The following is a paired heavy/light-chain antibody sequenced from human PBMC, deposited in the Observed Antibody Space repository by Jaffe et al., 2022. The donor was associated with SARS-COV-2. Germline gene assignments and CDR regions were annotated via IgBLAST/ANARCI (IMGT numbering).Light chain of an antibody. CDR2: EDT. V-gene: IGLV3-1*01. Sequence: SFELTQPPSASVSPGQTASLTCSGDRLGDKYVCWYQQKPGQSPVLVIYEDTKRPSGIPERFSGSNSGNTATLTISGTQAMDEADYYCQTWDSSTVVFGGGTKLTVL. CDR3: QTWDSSTVV. J-gene: IGLJ2*01. CDR1: RLGDKY.
Heavy chain of an antibody. J-gene: IGHJ3*02. V-gene: IGHV4-39*01. CDR3: ARHRLYGDYVLAAFDI. CDR1: GGSISSRNYY. D-gene: IGHD4-17*01. CDR2: IYYSGSS. Sequence: QVQLQESGPGLVKPSETLSLTCSVAGGSISSRNYYWGWVRQSPGKGLEWIGSIYYSGSSHYNLSLKSRVTTSVDTSKNQFSLKLRFVTAADTAVYYCARHRLYGDYVLAAFDIWGQGTPVTVSS.